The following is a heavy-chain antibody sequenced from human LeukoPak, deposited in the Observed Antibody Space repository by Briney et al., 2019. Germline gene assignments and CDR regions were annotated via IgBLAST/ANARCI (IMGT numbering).Heavy chain of an antibody. CDR1: GFTFSTYW. CDR2: INQDGSEK. D-gene: IGHD4-23*01. V-gene: IGHV3-7*01. CDR3: ARRTVVAREDH. Sequence: GGSLRLSCAASGFTFSTYWMSWVRQSPGKGLEWVANINQDGSEKNYADSVKGRFTILRDNAKNSLSLQMNSLGAEDTAVYYCARRTVVAREDHWGQGTLVTVSS. J-gene: IGHJ4*02.